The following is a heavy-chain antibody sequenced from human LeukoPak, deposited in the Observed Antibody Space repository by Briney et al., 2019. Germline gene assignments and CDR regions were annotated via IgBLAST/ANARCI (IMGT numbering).Heavy chain of an antibody. D-gene: IGHD2-15*01. J-gene: IGHJ3*02. CDR3: ARDRLPFLGYCSGGSCSVAFDI. Sequence: ASVKVSCKASGYTFTGYYTHWVRQAPGQGLEWMGRINPNSGGTNYAQKFQGRVTMTRDTSISTAYMELSRLRSDDTAGYYCARDRLPFLGYCSGGSCSVAFDIWGQGTMVTVSS. CDR2: INPNSGGT. CDR1: GYTFTGYY. V-gene: IGHV1-2*06.